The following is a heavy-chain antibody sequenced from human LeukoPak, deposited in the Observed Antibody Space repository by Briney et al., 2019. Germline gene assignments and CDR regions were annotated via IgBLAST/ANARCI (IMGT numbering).Heavy chain of an antibody. V-gene: IGHV4-39*01. CDR2: IYYSGST. CDR3: ARNPRPRVLLYYYGMDV. J-gene: IGHJ6*02. Sequence: SETLSLTCTVSGGSISSSSYYWGWIRQPPGKGLEWIGSIYYSGSTYYNPSLKSRVTISVDTSKNQFSLKLNSVTAADTAVYYCARNPRPRVLLYYYGMDVWGQGTTVTVSS. D-gene: IGHD2-15*01. CDR1: GGSISSSSYY.